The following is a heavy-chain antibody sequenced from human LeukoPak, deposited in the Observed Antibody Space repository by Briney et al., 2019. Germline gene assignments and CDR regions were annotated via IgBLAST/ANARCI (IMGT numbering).Heavy chain of an antibody. CDR3: ARESTAMATGDY. Sequence: GGSLRLSCAASGFTFSSYSMNWVRQAPGKGLEWVSYISSSSTIYYADSVKGRFTISRDNAKNSLYLQMNSLRAEDTAVYYCARESTAMATGDYWGQGTLVTVSS. J-gene: IGHJ4*02. V-gene: IGHV3-48*01. CDR1: GFTFSSYS. D-gene: IGHD5-18*01. CDR2: ISSSSTI.